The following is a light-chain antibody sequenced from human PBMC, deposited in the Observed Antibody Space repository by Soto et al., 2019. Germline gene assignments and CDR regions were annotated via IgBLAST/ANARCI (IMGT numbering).Light chain of an antibody. CDR1: QSVGTS. J-gene: IGKJ4*01. Sequence: EIVLTQSPATLSLSPGDRASLSCRASQSVGTSLTWYQQKPGQTPRLLIYDASTRATGIPARFSGSGSGTDFTLTISSLEPEDFAVYYCQQRSSRFGGGTKVEIK. CDR2: DAS. CDR3: QQRSSR. V-gene: IGKV3-11*01.